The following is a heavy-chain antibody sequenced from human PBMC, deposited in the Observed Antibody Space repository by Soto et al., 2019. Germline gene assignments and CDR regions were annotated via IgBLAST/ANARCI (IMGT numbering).Heavy chain of an antibody. Sequence: VQLLESGGGVVQPGRSLRLSCAASGFTFNNYAMNWVRQAPGKGLEWVAVIWYDGSNKYYADSVKGRFTISRDSSKDTVYLQMNSLRAEDTAVYYCARDPRWLQFGRFDSWGQGTLVTVSS. D-gene: IGHD5-12*01. V-gene: IGHV3-33*01. CDR3: ARDPRWLQFGRFDS. CDR1: GFTFNNYA. J-gene: IGHJ4*02. CDR2: IWYDGSNK.